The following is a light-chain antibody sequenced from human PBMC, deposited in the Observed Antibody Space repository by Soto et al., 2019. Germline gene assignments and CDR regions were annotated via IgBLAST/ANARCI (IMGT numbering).Light chain of an antibody. V-gene: IGKV1-9*01. Sequence: IQLTQSPSSLSASVGDRVAITCRASQGIRSYLAWYQQKPGEAPKLLISIASTLQGGVPSRFSGSGSGTDFVLTISSLQPEDSATYYCQQLDSMPITFGQGTRL. CDR1: QGIRSY. J-gene: IGKJ5*01. CDR2: IAS. CDR3: QQLDSMPIT.